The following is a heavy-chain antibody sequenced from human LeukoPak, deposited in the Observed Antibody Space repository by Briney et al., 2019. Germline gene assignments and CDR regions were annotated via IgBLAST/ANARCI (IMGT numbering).Heavy chain of an antibody. Sequence: GGSLRLSCAASGFTVSSNYMSWVRQAPGKGLEWVSVIYSGGSTYYADSVKGRFTISRDNSKNTLYLQMNSLRAEDTAVYYCARDGGNSGIDAFDIWSQGTMVTVSS. J-gene: IGHJ3*02. CDR1: GFTVSSNY. CDR3: ARDGGNSGIDAFDI. D-gene: IGHD4-23*01. CDR2: IYSGGST. V-gene: IGHV3-53*01.